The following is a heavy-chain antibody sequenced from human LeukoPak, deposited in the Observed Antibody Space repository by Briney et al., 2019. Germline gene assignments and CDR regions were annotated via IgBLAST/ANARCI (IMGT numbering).Heavy chain of an antibody. Sequence: PGGSLRLSCAASGFTFSSYAMSWVRQAPGKGLEWVSAISGSGGSTYYADSVKGRFTISRDNSKNTLYLQMNSLRAEDTAVYYCAKEERRSYYDSSGYPHWGQGTLVTVSS. CDR2: ISGSGGST. CDR3: AKEERRSYYDSSGYPH. V-gene: IGHV3-23*01. J-gene: IGHJ4*02. CDR1: GFTFSSYA. D-gene: IGHD3-22*01.